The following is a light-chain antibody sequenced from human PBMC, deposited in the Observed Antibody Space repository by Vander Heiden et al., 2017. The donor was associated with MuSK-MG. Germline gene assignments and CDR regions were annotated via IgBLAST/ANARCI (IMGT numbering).Light chain of an antibody. Sequence: EIVMTQSPATLSVSPGERATLSCRASQSVSSNLAWYQQKPGQAPRLLIYGASTRATGIPARFSGSGSGTEFTLTISSLQSEDFAVYYCQQETNWPITFAQRTRLEI. CDR1: QSVSSN. J-gene: IGKJ5*01. V-gene: IGKV3-15*01. CDR3: QQETNWPIT. CDR2: GAS.